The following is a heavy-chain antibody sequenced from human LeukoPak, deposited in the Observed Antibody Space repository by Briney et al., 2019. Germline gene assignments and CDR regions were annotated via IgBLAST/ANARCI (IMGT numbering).Heavy chain of an antibody. V-gene: IGHV3-11*06. Sequence: GGSLRLSCAASGFAFSDYYMSWIRQAPGQGLEWVSYISSSSSYTNYADSVKGRFTISRDNVKNSLYLQMNSLRAEDTAVYYCARVGYYYDSSGYYLWGQGTLVTVSS. CDR2: ISSSSSYT. CDR1: GFAFSDYY. CDR3: ARVGYYYDSSGYYL. J-gene: IGHJ5*02. D-gene: IGHD3-22*01.